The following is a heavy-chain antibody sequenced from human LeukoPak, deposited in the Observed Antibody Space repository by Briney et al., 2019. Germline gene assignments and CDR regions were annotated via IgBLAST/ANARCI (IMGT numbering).Heavy chain of an antibody. Sequence: GGSLRLSCAASGFTVSSNYMSWARQAPGKGLEWVSVIYSGGSTYYADSVKGRFTISRDNSKNTLYLQMNSLRAEDTAVYYCARDDYGDYPYGMDVWGQGTTVTVSS. J-gene: IGHJ6*02. V-gene: IGHV3-66*02. D-gene: IGHD4-17*01. CDR3: ARDDYGDYPYGMDV. CDR1: GFTVSSNY. CDR2: IYSGGST.